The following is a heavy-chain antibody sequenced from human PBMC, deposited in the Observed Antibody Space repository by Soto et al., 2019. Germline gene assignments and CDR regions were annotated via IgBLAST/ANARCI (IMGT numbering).Heavy chain of an antibody. CDR3: ARDQFKGVDIVVVPADNWFDP. D-gene: IGHD2-2*03. V-gene: IGHV1-69*13. J-gene: IGHJ5*02. CDR1: GGTFSSYA. CDR2: IIPIFGTA. Sequence: ASVKVSCKASGGTFSSYAISWVRQAPGQGLEWMGGIIPIFGTANYAQKFQGRVTITADESTSTAYMELSSLRSEDTAVYYCARDQFKGVDIVVVPADNWFDPWGQGTLVTVSS.